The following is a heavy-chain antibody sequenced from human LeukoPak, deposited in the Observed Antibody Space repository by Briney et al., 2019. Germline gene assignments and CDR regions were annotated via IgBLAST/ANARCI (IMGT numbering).Heavy chain of an antibody. CDR3: ASGIGVGDSFDI. CDR1: GFTFSSYW. CDR2: INSDARNT. J-gene: IGHJ3*02. V-gene: IGHV3-74*01. Sequence: GGSLRLSCAASGFTFSSYWMYWVRQAPGKGLVWVSRINSDARNTNYADSVQGRYTISRDNAKNTLYLQMNSLRVEDTAVYYCASGIGVGDSFDIWGQGTMVTVSS. D-gene: IGHD3-3*01.